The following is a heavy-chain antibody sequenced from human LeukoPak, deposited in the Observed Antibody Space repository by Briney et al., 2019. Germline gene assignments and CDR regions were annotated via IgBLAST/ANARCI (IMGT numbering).Heavy chain of an antibody. CDR3: VRDSHYYDTSDPKYRLDY. D-gene: IGHD3-22*01. CDR2: ISSGGSPM. Sequence: GSLRLSCAASGFTFSDYSMSWIRQSPGKGLEWVAYISSGGSPMYYVDSVKGRSTISRDNAKNSLYLEVHSLRAEDTAVYYCVRDSHYYDTSDPKYRLDYWGQGTLVTVSS. CDR1: GFTFSDYS. J-gene: IGHJ4*02. V-gene: IGHV3-11*04.